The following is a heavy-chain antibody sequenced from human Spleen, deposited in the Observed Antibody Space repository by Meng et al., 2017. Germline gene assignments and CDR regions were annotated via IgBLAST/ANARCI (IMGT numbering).Heavy chain of an antibody. CDR2: IYHSGST. CDR1: GGSISSSNW. V-gene: IGHV4-4*02. Sequence: TLSLTCAVSGGSISSSNWWSWVRQPPGKGLEWIGEIYHSGSTNYNPSLKSRVTISVDKPKNQFSLKLSSVTAADTAVYYCARAAAGTRTTLDYWGQGTLVTVSS. CDR3: ARAAAGTRTTLDY. J-gene: IGHJ4*02. D-gene: IGHD6-13*01.